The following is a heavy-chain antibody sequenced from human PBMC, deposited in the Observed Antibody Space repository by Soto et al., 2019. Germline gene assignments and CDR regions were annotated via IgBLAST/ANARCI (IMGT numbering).Heavy chain of an antibody. D-gene: IGHD3-3*01. CDR2: TYYRSKWYN. CDR3: AKDRTYYGFWGDYPPPPHYYYYGMDV. Sequence: PSQTLSLTCAISGDSVSSNSAAWNWIRQSPSRGLEWLGRTYYRSKWYNDYAVSVKSRITINPDTSKNQFSLQLNSVTPEDTAVYYCAKDRTYYGFWGDYPPPPHYYYYGMDVWGQGTTVTVSS. CDR1: GDSVSSNSAA. V-gene: IGHV6-1*01. J-gene: IGHJ6*02.